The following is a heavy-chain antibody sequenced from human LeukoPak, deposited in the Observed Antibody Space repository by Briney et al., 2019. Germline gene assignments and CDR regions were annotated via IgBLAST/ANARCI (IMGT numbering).Heavy chain of an antibody. D-gene: IGHD2-15*01. CDR3: ARDFIGRFDY. J-gene: IGHJ4*02. V-gene: IGHV3-66*01. Sequence: GGSLRLSCAASGFTVSSNYMSWVRQAPGKGLEWVSVIYSGSSTYYADSVKGRFTISRDNSKNTLYLQMNSLRAEDTAVYYCARDFIGRFDYWGQGTLVTVSS. CDR1: GFTVSSNY. CDR2: IYSGSST.